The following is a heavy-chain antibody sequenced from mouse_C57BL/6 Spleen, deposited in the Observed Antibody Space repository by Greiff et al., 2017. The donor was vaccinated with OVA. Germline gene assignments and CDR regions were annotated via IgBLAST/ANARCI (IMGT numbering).Heavy chain of an antibody. CDR1: GFTFSSYG. D-gene: IGHD3-1*01. CDR2: ISSGGSYT. Sequence: VQVVESGGDLVKPGGSLKLSCAASGFTFSSYGMSWVRQTPDKRLEWVATISSGGSYTYYPDSVKGRFTISRDNAKNTLYLQMSSLKSEDTAMYYCAVIGDYWGQGTTLTVSS. J-gene: IGHJ2*01. V-gene: IGHV5-6*01. CDR3: AVIGDY.